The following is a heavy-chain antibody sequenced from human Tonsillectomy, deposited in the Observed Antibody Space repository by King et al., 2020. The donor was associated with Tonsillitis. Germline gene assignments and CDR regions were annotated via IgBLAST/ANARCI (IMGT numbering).Heavy chain of an antibody. Sequence: QLQESGPGLGKPSETLSLTCTVSGGSISRYSWSWIRQPPGKGLEWIGYIYYSGSTNYNPSLKSRVTISVDTSKNQFALKLSSVTAEDTAVYYCARYGYDSSGYYYSFFAYWGQGTPVIVSS. D-gene: IGHD3-22*01. CDR1: GGSISRYS. CDR2: IYYSGST. V-gene: IGHV4-59*08. CDR3: ARYGYDSSGYYYSFFAY. J-gene: IGHJ4*02.